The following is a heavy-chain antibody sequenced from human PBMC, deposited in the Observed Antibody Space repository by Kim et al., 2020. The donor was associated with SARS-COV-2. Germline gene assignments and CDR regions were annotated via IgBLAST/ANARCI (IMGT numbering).Heavy chain of an antibody. J-gene: IGHJ6*02. Sequence: GESLKISCKGSGYSFTSYWIGWVRQMPGKGLEWMGIIYPGDSDTRYSPSFQGQVTISADKSISTAYLQWSSLKASDTAMYYCARVKASIAARGGFPSYYYYYGMDVWGQGTTVTVSS. CDR3: ARVKASIAARGGFPSYYYYYGMDV. CDR1: GYSFTSYW. CDR2: IYPGDSDT. V-gene: IGHV5-51*01. D-gene: IGHD6-6*01.